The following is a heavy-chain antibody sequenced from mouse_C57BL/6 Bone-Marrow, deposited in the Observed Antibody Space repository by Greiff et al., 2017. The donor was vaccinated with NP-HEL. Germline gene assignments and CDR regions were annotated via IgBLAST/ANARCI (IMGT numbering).Heavy chain of an antibody. Sequence: QVPLQQSGAELVKPGASVKISCKASGYAFSSYWMNWVKQRPGKGLEWIGQIYPGDGDTNYNGKFKGKATLTADKSSSTAYMQLSSLSSEDSAVYFCARNDYGNYLGYWGQGTALTVSS. J-gene: IGHJ2*01. V-gene: IGHV1-80*01. CDR1: GYAFSSYW. D-gene: IGHD2-1*01. CDR2: IYPGDGDT. CDR3: ARNDYGNYLGY.